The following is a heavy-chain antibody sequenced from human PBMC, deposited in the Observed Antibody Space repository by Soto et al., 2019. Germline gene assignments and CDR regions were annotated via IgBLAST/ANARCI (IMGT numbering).Heavy chain of an antibody. CDR2: IHYSGTT. Sequence: QVQLQESGPGLVKPSETLSLTCTVSGGSISTYYWSWFRQPPGKGLEWIGYIHYSGTTDYNPSLESRVTISVDTCKNQFFLKLSSVNAADTAVYYCWRDATLIRGVIGEIDYWGQGTLVTV. J-gene: IGHJ4*02. V-gene: IGHV4-59*01. CDR1: GGSISTYY. CDR3: WRDATLIRGVIGEIDY. D-gene: IGHD3-10*01.